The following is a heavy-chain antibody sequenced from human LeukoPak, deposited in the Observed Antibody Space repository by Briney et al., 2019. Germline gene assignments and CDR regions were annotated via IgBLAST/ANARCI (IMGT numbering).Heavy chain of an antibody. CDR1: GYTFTGYY. J-gene: IGHJ3*02. Sequence: ASVKVSCKASGYTFTGYYMHWVRQAPGQGLEWMGWINPNSGGTNYAQKFQGRVTITADKSTSTAYMELSSLRSEDTAVYYCAVPYSGSLGAFDIWGQGTMVTVSS. CDR2: INPNSGGT. CDR3: AVPYSGSLGAFDI. D-gene: IGHD1-26*01. V-gene: IGHV1-2*02.